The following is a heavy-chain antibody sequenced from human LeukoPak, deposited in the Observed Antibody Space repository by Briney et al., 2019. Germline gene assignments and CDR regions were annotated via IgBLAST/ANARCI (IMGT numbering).Heavy chain of an antibody. D-gene: IGHD5-18*01. CDR3: ARDRGYSYGYYYYYGMDV. J-gene: IGHJ6*02. CDR2: IYSGGST. CDR1: GFTVSSNY. Sequence: GGSLRLSCAASGFTVSSNYMSWVRQAPGKGLEWVSVIYSGGSTYYADSVKGRFTISRDNSKNTLYLPMNSLRAEDTAVYYCARDRGYSYGYYYYYGMDVWGQGTTVTVSS. V-gene: IGHV3-66*01.